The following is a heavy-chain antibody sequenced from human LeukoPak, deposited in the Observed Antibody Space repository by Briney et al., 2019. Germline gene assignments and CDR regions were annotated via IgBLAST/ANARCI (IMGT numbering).Heavy chain of an antibody. Sequence: SETLSLTCAVYGGSFSGYYWSWIRQPPGKGLEWIGEINHSGSTNYNPSLKSRVTISVDTSKNQFSLKLSSVTAADTAVYYCARNLYYYDSPYFDYWGQGTLVTVSS. CDR1: GGSFSGYY. D-gene: IGHD3-22*01. CDR2: INHSGST. V-gene: IGHV4-34*01. J-gene: IGHJ4*02. CDR3: ARNLYYYDSPYFDY.